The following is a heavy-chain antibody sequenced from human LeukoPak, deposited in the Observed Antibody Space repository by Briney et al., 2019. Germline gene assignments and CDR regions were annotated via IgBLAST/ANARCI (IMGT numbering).Heavy chain of an antibody. V-gene: IGHV4-4*07. D-gene: IGHD2-2*02. Sequence: SETLSLTCTVSGGSISSYYWSWIRQPAGKGLEWIGRIYTSGSTNYNPSLKSRVTMSVDTSKNQFSLKLSSVTAADTAVYYCAREVPVVPAAIRVGWFVPWGQGTLVTVSS. CDR1: GGSISSYY. CDR3: AREVPVVPAAIRVGWFVP. CDR2: IYTSGST. J-gene: IGHJ5*02.